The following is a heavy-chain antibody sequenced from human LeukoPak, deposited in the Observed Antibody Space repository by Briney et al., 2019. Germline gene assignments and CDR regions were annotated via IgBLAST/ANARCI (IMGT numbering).Heavy chain of an antibody. V-gene: IGHV3-30*04. CDR3: ARAVPHMDV. CDR2: ISYDGSNK. Sequence: PGRSLRLSCAASGFTLSSYAMHWVRQAPGKGLEWVAVISYDGSNKYYADSVKGRFTISRDNSKNTLYLQMNSLRAEDTAVYYCARAVPHMDVWGKGTTVTVSS. J-gene: IGHJ6*03. CDR1: GFTLSSYA. D-gene: IGHD3-10*01.